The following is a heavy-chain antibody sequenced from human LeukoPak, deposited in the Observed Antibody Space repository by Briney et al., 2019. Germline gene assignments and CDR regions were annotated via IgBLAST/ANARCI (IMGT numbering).Heavy chain of an antibody. CDR3: AREPVGMATYLDY. V-gene: IGHV5-51*01. D-gene: IGHD5-24*01. Sequence: GESLKISCKASGYSFTSYWIGSVRQMPGKGLEWMGIIYPGDSDTRYSPSFQGQVTISADKSISTAYLQWSSLKASDTAMYYCAREPVGMATYLDYWGQGTLVTVSS. CDR2: IYPGDSDT. CDR1: GYSFTSYW. J-gene: IGHJ4*02.